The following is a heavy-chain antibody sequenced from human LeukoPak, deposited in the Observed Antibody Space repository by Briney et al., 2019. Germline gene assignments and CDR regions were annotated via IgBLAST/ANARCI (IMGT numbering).Heavy chain of an antibody. D-gene: IGHD6-13*01. CDR2: IYHSGST. Sequence: SETLSLTCAVSGGSISSSNWWSWVRQPPGKGLEWIGEIYHSGSTNYNPSLKSRVTISVDTSKNQFSLKLSSVTAADTAVYYCTRDLGSSSWFDPWGQGTLVTVSS. J-gene: IGHJ5*02. CDR3: TRDLGSSSWFDP. V-gene: IGHV4-4*02. CDR1: GGSISSSNW.